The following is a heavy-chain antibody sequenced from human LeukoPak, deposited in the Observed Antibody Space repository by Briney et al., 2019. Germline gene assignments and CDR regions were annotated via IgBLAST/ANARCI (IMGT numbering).Heavy chain of an antibody. J-gene: IGHJ5*02. CDR2: IYYSGST. V-gene: IGHV4-59*01. CDR1: GGSISSYY. CDR3: ASSPVGGSGSYQPPVIWFDP. D-gene: IGHD3-10*01. Sequence: SETLSLTCTVSGGSISSYYWSRIRQPPGKGLEWIGYIYYSGSTNYNPSLKSRVTISVDTSKNQFSLKLSSVTAADTAVYYCASSPVGGSGSYQPPVIWFDPWGQGTLVTVSS.